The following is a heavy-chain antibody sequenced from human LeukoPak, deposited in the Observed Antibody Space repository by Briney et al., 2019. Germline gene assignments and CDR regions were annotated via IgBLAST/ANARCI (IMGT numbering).Heavy chain of an antibody. CDR1: GFTFSSYW. Sequence: GGSLRLSCAASGFTFSSYWMSWVRQAPGRGLEWVADIKQDGSEKYYVDSVKGRFTISRDNTKNSLYLQMNSLRAEDTAVYYCASIVEEFGELLYDYWGQGTLVTVSS. J-gene: IGHJ4*02. D-gene: IGHD3-10*01. CDR2: IKQDGSEK. V-gene: IGHV3-7*01. CDR3: ASIVEEFGELLYDY.